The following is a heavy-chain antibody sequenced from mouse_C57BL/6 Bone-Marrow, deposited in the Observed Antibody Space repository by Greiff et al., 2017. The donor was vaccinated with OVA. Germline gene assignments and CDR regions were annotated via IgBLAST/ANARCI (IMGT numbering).Heavy chain of an antibody. Sequence: VQLQQSGPVLVKPGASVKMSCKASGYTFTDYYMNWVKQSHGKSLEWIGVINPYTVGTSSNQKFKGMATLTVDKSSNTAYMEHNNLTSEDSAVYYGARNYGGSYWFAYWGKGTLVTVSA. CDR2: INPYTVGT. V-gene: IGHV1-19*01. J-gene: IGHJ3*01. D-gene: IGHD1-1*01. CDR3: ARNYGGSYWFAY. CDR1: GYTFTDYY.